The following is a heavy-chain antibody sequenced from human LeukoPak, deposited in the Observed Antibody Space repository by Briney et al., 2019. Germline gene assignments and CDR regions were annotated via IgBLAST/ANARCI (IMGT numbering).Heavy chain of an antibody. D-gene: IGHD2-8*02. V-gene: IGHV4-59*12. Sequence: PGGSLRLSCAASGFTFTSYWMSWIRQPPGKGLEWIGYIYYSGSTNYNPSLKSRVTISVDTSKNQFSLKLSSVTAAETAVYYCARVGLLGGVNVFDPWGQGTLVTVSS. CDR1: GFTFTSYW. J-gene: IGHJ5*02. CDR3: ARVGLLGGVNVFDP. CDR2: IYYSGST.